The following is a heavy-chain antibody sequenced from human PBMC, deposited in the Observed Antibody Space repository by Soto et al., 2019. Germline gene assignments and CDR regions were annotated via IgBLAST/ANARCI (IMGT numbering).Heavy chain of an antibody. D-gene: IGHD3-22*01. Sequence: QVQLVQSGAEVKKPGASVKVSCKASGYTLTSYDINWVRQATGQGLEWVGWMNPSTGDTGYAQKFQGRVTMTSKASIGTAYMELNSLRSEDTAVYCCARAAPSGYVVDIWGQGTLVTVSS. CDR3: ARAAPSGYVVDI. CDR1: GYTLTSYD. J-gene: IGHJ4*02. CDR2: MNPSTGDT. V-gene: IGHV1-8*01.